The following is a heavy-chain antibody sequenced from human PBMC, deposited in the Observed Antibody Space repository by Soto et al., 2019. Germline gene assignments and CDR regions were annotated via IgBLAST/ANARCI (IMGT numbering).Heavy chain of an antibody. V-gene: IGHV3-30-3*01. CDR1: GFTFSSYA. D-gene: IGHD3-3*01. Sequence: GGSLRLSCAASGFTFSSYAMHWVRQAPGKGLEWVAVISYDGSNKYYADSVKGRFTISRDNSKNTLYLQMNSLRAEDTAVYYCARAYEFWRGPDHWGQGT. CDR2: ISYDGSNK. CDR3: ARAYEFWRGPDH. J-gene: IGHJ4*02.